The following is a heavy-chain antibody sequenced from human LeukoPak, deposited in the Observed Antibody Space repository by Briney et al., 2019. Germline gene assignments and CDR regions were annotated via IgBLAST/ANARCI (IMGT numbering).Heavy chain of an antibody. CDR2: IKSKTGGGTT. CDR1: GFTFSNAW. Sequence: KPGGSLRLSCAASGFTFSNAWMSWVRQAPGKGLEWVGRIKSKTGGGTTDYAAPVKGRFTISRDDSKNTLYLQMNSLKTEDTAVYYCTTDHFSGWYDYYFDYWGQGTLVTVSS. CDR3: TTDHFSGWYDYYFDY. J-gene: IGHJ4*02. V-gene: IGHV3-15*01. D-gene: IGHD6-19*01.